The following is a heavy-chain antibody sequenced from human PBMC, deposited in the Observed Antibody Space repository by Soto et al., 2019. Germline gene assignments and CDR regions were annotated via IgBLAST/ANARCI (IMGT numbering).Heavy chain of an antibody. CDR3: VSGYQYYYGMDV. Sequence: VESLQISCEGSCYCFTCYSMGWVRQMPGKGLEWMGNIYPGESDTRYSPSFQGQVTISADKSISTAYLQWSSLKASDTAMYYCVSGYQYYYGMDVWGQGTTVTVSS. V-gene: IGHV5-51*01. CDR2: IYPGESDT. J-gene: IGHJ6*02. D-gene: IGHD1-26*01. CDR1: CYCFTCYS.